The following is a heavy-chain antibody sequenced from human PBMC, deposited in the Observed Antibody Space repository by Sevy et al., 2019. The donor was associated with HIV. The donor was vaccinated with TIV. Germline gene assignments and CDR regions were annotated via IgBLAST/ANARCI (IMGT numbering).Heavy chain of an antibody. CDR3: ARDCSSTSCLWGLDV. J-gene: IGHJ6*02. D-gene: IGHD2-2*01. CDR2: IKRDGSEK. Sequence: GGFLRLSCAASGFTFSNFWMSWVRQAPGKGLEWMANIKRDGSEKYYMASVKGRFTISRDNAKKSMYLQMNSLRAEDTAIGYCARDCSSTSCLWGLDVWGQGTTVTVSS. V-gene: IGHV3-7*03. CDR1: GFTFSNFW.